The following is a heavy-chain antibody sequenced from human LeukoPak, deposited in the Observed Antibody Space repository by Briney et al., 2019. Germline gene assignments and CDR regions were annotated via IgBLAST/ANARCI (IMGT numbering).Heavy chain of an antibody. CDR3: ARVGGSYRRYYYYGMDV. Sequence: GGSLRLSCAASGFTFSSYGMHWVRQAPGKGLEWVAVISYDGSNKYYADSVKGRFTISRDNSKNTLYLQMNSLRAEDTVVYYCARVGGSYRRYYYYGMDVWGQGTTVTVSS. CDR1: GFTFSSYG. CDR2: ISYDGSNK. V-gene: IGHV3-30*03. D-gene: IGHD1-26*01. J-gene: IGHJ6*02.